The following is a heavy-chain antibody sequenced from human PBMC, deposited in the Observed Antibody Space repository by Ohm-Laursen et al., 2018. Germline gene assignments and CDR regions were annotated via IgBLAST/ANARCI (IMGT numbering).Heavy chain of an antibody. Sequence: SVKVSCKASGGTFSSYAISWVRQAPGQGLEWMGIINPSGGSTSYAQKFQGRVTMTRDTSTSTVYMELSSLRSEDTAVYHCARDSRIAVATSLDYWGQGTLVTVSS. V-gene: IGHV1-46*01. CDR1: GGTFSSYA. D-gene: IGHD6-19*01. CDR3: ARDSRIAVATSLDY. J-gene: IGHJ4*02. CDR2: INPSGGST.